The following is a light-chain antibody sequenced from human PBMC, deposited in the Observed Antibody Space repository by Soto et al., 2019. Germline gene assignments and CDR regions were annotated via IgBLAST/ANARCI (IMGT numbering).Light chain of an antibody. CDR3: QQYDNWPWT. CDR1: QSISDT. CDR2: GAS. J-gene: IGKJ1*01. Sequence: IVMTHSPATLSVSPGGRATLSCRASQSISDTLAWYQQKPGQAPRLLIYGASTRATGFPARFSGSGSGTDFTLTIISLQSEDLAVYYCQQYDNWPWTFGQGTKVDIK. V-gene: IGKV3-15*01.